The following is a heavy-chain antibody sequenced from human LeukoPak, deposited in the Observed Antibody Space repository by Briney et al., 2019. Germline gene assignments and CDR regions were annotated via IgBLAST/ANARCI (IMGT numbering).Heavy chain of an antibody. J-gene: IGHJ4*02. CDR2: ISGSGGST. CDR3: AKAIAVAGLLDY. CDR1: GFTFSSYG. D-gene: IGHD6-19*01. Sequence: PGGSLRLSCAASGFTFSSYGMHWVRQAPGKGLEWVSAISGSGGSTYYADSVKGRFTISRDNSKNTLYLQMNSLRAEDTAVYYCAKAIAVAGLLDYWGQGPLVTVSS. V-gene: IGHV3-23*01.